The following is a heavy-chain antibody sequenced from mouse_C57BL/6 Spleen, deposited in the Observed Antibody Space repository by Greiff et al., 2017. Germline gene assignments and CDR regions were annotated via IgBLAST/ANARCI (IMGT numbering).Heavy chain of an antibody. CDR3: ARAYGTPYYAMDY. CDR1: GFTFSDYY. CDR2: INYDGSST. D-gene: IGHD1-1*01. Sequence: EVKLVESEGGLVQPGSSMKLSCTASGFTFSDYYMAWVRQVPEKGLEWVANINYDGSSTYYLDSLKSRFIISRDNAKNILYLQMSSLKSEDTATYYCARAYGTPYYAMDYWGQGTSVTVSS. V-gene: IGHV5-16*01. J-gene: IGHJ4*01.